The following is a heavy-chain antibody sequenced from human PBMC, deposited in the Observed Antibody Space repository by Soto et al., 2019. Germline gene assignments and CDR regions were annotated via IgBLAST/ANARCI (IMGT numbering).Heavy chain of an antibody. CDR1: GFTFRNYD. Sequence: QVQLVECGGGVVQPGRSLTLSCAGAGFTFRNYDMHWVRQAPGKGLEWVALIAYDGSSTYSADSVKGRFTISRDNSKNTLYLQTNRLRPDDTAVYYCVKGRGGPGEFDSWGQGTLVTVSS. J-gene: IGHJ4*02. V-gene: IGHV3-30*18. CDR2: IAYDGSST. CDR3: VKGRGGPGEFDS.